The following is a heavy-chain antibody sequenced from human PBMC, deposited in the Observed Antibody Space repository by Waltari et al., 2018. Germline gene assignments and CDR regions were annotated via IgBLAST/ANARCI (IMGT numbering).Heavy chain of an antibody. CDR3: AREAVVVPAAMRTDAFDI. Sequence: QVQLQESGPGLVKPSETLSLTCTVSGGSLRSYYWSWIRQPAGKGLEWIGRIYTSGSTNYNPSLKSRVTMSVDTAKNQFSLKLSSVTAADTAVYYCAREAVVVPAAMRTDAFDIWGQGTMVTVSS. D-gene: IGHD2-2*01. J-gene: IGHJ3*02. CDR1: GGSLRSYY. CDR2: IYTSGST. V-gene: IGHV4-4*07.